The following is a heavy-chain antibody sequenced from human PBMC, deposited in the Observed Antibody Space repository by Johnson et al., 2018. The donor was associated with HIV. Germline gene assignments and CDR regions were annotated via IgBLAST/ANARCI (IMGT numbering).Heavy chain of an antibody. CDR1: GFTVSSNF. Sequence: EVQLVESGGDLVQPGGSLRLSCAAPGFTVSSNFMSWVRQAPGKGLERVSASFSAGGTYYADSVRGRVTISRDNAKNSLYLQMNSLRAEDTALYYCARDFVGNSRVAFDIWGQGTMVTVSS. V-gene: IGHV3-66*01. CDR3: ARDFVGNSRVAFDI. J-gene: IGHJ3*02. D-gene: IGHD2/OR15-2a*01. CDR2: SFSAGGT.